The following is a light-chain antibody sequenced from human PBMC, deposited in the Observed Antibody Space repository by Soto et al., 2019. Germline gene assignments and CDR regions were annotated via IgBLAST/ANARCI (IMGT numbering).Light chain of an antibody. V-gene: IGLV4-69*01. Sequence: QPVLTQSPSASASLGASVKLTCTLSRGHSSYAIAWHQQQPEKGPRYLMKLNSDGSHSKGDGIPGRFSGSSSGAERYLTISSLQSEDEADYYCQTWGTGIHVVFGGGTKVTVL. CDR2: LNSDGSH. CDR1: RGHSSYA. CDR3: QTWGTGIHVV. J-gene: IGLJ2*01.